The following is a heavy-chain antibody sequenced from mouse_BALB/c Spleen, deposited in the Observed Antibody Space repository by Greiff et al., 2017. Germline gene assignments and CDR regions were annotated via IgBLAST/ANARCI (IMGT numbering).Heavy chain of an antibody. CDR3: TRGLPSSYAFAY. D-gene: IGHD1-1*01. J-gene: IGHJ3*01. CDR2: IYPGNSDT. V-gene: IGHV1-5*01. CDR1: GYSFTSYW. Sequence: VQLQQSGTVLARPGASVKMSCKASGYSFTSYWMHWVKQRPGQGLEWIGAIYPGNSDTSYNQKFKGKAKLTAVTSASTAYMELSSLTNEDSAVYYCTRGLPSSYAFAYWGQGTLVTVSA.